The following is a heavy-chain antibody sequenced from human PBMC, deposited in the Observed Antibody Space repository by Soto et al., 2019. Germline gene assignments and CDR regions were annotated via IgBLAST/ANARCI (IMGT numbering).Heavy chain of an antibody. V-gene: IGHV1-3*01. D-gene: IGHD6-19*01. CDR1: GYTFTNSA. CDR2: IIAGNGNI. J-gene: IGHJ4*02. Sequence: GASVKISRTASGYTFTNSAIHWLRQALGQRLVWMGWIIAGNGNIKYSQMFQDRVTITRDTSASTAYMELSSLTSEDTAVYYCARDSHGCDYWGQRTLVTVSA. CDR3: ARDSHGCDY.